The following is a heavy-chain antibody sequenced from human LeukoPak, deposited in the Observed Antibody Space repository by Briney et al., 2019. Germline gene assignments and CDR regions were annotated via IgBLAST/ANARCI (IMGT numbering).Heavy chain of an antibody. J-gene: IGHJ6*02. CDR2: TYYRSKWYN. CDR1: GDSVSSNSAA. CDR3: ARDTVDYASCYYDSSAYGMDV. Sequence: SQTLSLTCAISGDSVSSNSAAWNWIRQSPSRGLEWLGRTYYRSKWYNDYAVSVKSRITINPDTSKNQFSLQLNSVTSEDTAVYYCARDTVDYASCYYDSSAYGMDVWGQGTTVTVSS. D-gene: IGHD3-22*01. V-gene: IGHV6-1*01.